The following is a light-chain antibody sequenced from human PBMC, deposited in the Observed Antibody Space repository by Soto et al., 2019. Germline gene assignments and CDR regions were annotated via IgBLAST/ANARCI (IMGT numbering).Light chain of an antibody. CDR1: QSVSSN. J-gene: IGKJ2*01. Sequence: EIVMTQSPATLSVSPGDRATRSCRASQSVSSNLAWYQQKPGQAPRLLIYGASTRATGIPARFSGSGSGTDFTLTISSLQSEDFAVYYCQQYNDWPPYTFGQGTNLEIK. CDR2: GAS. CDR3: QQYNDWPPYT. V-gene: IGKV3-15*01.